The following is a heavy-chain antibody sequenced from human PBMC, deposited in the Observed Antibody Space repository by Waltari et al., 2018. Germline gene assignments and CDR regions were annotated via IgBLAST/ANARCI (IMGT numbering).Heavy chain of an antibody. J-gene: IGHJ4*02. CDR1: GFPFSRYA. D-gene: IGHD1-26*01. CDR2: ITDTGSDT. V-gene: IGHV3-23*04. Sequence: EVQLEESGGGLVQPGGSLRLSCAASGFPFSRYAIAWVRQVPGKGLEWISAITDTGSDTYSAESVKGRFTISRDHSLYLQMKSLRVEDTAVYYCVKGSGGSRPYYFDSWGQGTLVTVSS. CDR3: VKGSGGSRPYYFDS.